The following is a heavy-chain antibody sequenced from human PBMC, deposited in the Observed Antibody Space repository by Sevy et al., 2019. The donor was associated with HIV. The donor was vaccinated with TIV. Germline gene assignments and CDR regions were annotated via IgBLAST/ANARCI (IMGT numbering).Heavy chain of an antibody. CDR1: GFSFSSYG. Sequence: GGSLRLSCAASGFSFSSYGMHWVSQAPGKGLEWVAVISYDGSNKYYADSVKGRFTISRDNSKNTLYLQMNSLRAEDTAVYYCAKLLHEFDYWGQGTLVTVSS. V-gene: IGHV3-30*18. CDR3: AKLLHEFDY. J-gene: IGHJ4*02. CDR2: ISYDGSNK.